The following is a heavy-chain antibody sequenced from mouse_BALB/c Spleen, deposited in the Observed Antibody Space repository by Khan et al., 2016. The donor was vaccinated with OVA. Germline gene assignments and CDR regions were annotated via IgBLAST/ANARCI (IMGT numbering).Heavy chain of an antibody. D-gene: IGHD1-2*01. Sequence: EVQLQESGPGLGTPSQSLSLTCTVPGYSITSGYGWNWIRQFPGNKLEWMGYISYSGSTNYNPSLKSRISLTRDTSKNQFFLQLNSVTTEDTATYYCARTARIKYWGQGTTLTVSS. V-gene: IGHV3-2*02. CDR3: ARTARIKY. J-gene: IGHJ2*01. CDR1: GYSITSGYG. CDR2: ISYSGST.